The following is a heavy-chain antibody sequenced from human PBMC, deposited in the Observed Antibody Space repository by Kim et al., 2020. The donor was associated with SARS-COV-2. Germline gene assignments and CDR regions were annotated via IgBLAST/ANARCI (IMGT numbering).Heavy chain of an antibody. Sequence: ASVKVSCKASGYTFTSYYMHWVRQAPGQGLEWMGIINPSGGSTSYAQKFQGRVTMTRDTSTSTVYMELSSLRSEDTAVYYCARDGESTNSPQYGMDVWGQGTTVTVSS. CDR3: ARDGESTNSPQYGMDV. CDR2: INPSGGST. D-gene: IGHD7-27*01. J-gene: IGHJ6*02. V-gene: IGHV1-46*01. CDR1: GYTFTSYY.